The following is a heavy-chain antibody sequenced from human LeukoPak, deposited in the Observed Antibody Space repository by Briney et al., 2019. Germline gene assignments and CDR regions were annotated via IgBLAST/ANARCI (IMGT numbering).Heavy chain of an antibody. CDR1: GGSISTYY. CDR3: ATLDIGASSGWYFRY. Sequence: PSETLSLTCTVPGGSISTYYWSWIRQTPMKGLEWIGYIYYSGSTDYSPSLKSRVTMSVDTSKSQFSLKVTSVTAADTAVYYCATLDIGASSGWYFRYWGRATQVTVSS. D-gene: IGHD6-19*01. V-gene: IGHV4-59*01. J-gene: IGHJ4*02. CDR2: IYYSGST.